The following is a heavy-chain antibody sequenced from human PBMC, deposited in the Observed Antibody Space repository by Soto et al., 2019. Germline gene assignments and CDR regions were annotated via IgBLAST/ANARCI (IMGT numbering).Heavy chain of an antibody. CDR2: INPRGGGT. CDR3: GRDSGDYYEDSNRPYNAFDK. V-gene: IGHV1-46*03. D-gene: IGHD3-22*01. J-gene: IGHJ3*02. Sequence: QVQLVQSGAEVRKPGASVKVSCKTAGYIFTDHYIQWVRQAPGQGLEWMGMINPRGGGTTYTERFQGSVAMTTDTSTRTVYMELSSLTSEDTDVYYCGRDSGDYYEDSNRPYNAFDKLGQGTLVTVSS. CDR1: GYIFTDHY.